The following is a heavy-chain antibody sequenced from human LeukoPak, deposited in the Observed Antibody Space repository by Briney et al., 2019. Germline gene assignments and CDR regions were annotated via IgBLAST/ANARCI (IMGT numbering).Heavy chain of an antibody. CDR3: ARVSSGSYGDAFDI. CDR2: ISAYNGNT. V-gene: IGHV1-18*01. J-gene: IGHJ3*02. Sequence: ASVKVSCKASGYTFTSYGISWVRQAPGQGLEWMGWISAYNGNTNYAQKLQGRVTMTTDTSTSTAYMVLRSLRSDDTAVYYCARVSSGSYGDAFDIWGQGTMVTVSS. D-gene: IGHD1-26*01. CDR1: GYTFTSYG.